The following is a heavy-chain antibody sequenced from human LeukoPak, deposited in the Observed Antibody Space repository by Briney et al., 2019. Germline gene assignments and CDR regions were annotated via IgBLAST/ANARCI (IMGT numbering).Heavy chain of an antibody. CDR2: VSASGVDT. Sequence: GGSLRLSCAASGFTFSSYAMSWVRQAPGKGLNWVSAVSASGVDTFYADSVRGRFTISRDNSKNTLYLQLNSLRAEDTAVYYCAKGGRNTGFQHWGRGTLVTVSS. CDR3: AKGGRNTGFQH. CDR1: GFTFSSYA. D-gene: IGHD1-14*01. J-gene: IGHJ1*01. V-gene: IGHV3-23*01.